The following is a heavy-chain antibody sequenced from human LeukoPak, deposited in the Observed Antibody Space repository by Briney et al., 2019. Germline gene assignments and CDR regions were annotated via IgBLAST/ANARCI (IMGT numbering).Heavy chain of an antibody. CDR2: IYSGGST. CDR1: GFTFSSYS. V-gene: IGHV3-53*01. Sequence: PGGSLRLSCAVSGFTFSSYSMNWVRQAPGKGLEWVSVIYSGGSTYYADSVKGRFTISRDNSKNTLYLQMNSLRAEDTAVYYCASMYFSQYLQHWGQGTLVTVSS. CDR3: ASMYFSQYLQH. D-gene: IGHD2-8*01. J-gene: IGHJ1*01.